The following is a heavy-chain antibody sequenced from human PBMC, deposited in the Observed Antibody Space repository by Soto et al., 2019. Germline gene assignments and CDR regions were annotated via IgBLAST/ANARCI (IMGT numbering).Heavy chain of an antibody. Sequence: QVQLVQSGPEVKKPGSSVWVSCKTSGDTFRTYALSWVRQAPGQGLEWMGGIIPMFGSPTYAEKFQDRVTISADESSSTVYMEVRSLRSEDSAVYYCARPPRPRNFYHGLDVWGQGTTVTVSS. CDR3: ARPPRPRNFYHGLDV. J-gene: IGHJ6*02. CDR1: GDTFRTYA. CDR2: IIPMFGSP. V-gene: IGHV1-69*01.